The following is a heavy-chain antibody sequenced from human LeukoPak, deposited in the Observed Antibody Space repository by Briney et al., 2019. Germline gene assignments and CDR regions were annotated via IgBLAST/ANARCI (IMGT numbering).Heavy chain of an antibody. Sequence: GGSLRLSCAASGFTFSSYSMNWVRQAPGEGLEWVSSISSSSSYIYYADSVKGRFTISRDNAKNSLYLQMNSLRAEDTAVYYCARAYSGYETDAFDIWGQGTMVTVSS. J-gene: IGHJ3*02. CDR1: GFTFSSYS. CDR2: ISSSSSYI. V-gene: IGHV3-21*01. CDR3: ARAYSGYETDAFDI. D-gene: IGHD5-12*01.